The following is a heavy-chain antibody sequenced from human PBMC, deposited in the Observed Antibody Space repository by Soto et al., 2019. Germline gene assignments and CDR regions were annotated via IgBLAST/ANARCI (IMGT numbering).Heavy chain of an antibody. CDR2: IYYSGST. V-gene: IGHV4-59*08. Sequence: SETLYLTCTVSGDSFSCYYWRWLRQPPGKGLEWIGYIYYSGSTNYNPSLKSRVTISVDTSKNQFSLKLSSVTAADTAVYYCARLQRYSSSWYNFDYWGQGTLVTVSS. CDR1: GDSFSCYY. D-gene: IGHD6-13*01. CDR3: ARLQRYSSSWYNFDY. J-gene: IGHJ4*02.